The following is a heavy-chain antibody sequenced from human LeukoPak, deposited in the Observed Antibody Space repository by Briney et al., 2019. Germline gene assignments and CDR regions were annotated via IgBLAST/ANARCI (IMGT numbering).Heavy chain of an antibody. CDR3: ARALGIAAAGYFDY. V-gene: IGHV3-23*01. CDR2: ISGRGGST. D-gene: IGHD6-13*01. CDR1: GFTFSSYA. Sequence: PGGSLRLSCAASGFTFSSYAMSWVRQAPGKGLEWVSAISGRGGSTYYADSVKGRSTISRDNAKNSLYLQMNSLRAEDTAVYYCARALGIAAAGYFDYWGQGTLVTVSS. J-gene: IGHJ4*02.